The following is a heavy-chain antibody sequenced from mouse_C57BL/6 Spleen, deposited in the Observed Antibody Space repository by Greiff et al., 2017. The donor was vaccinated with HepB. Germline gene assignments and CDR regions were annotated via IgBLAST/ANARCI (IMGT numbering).Heavy chain of an antibody. CDR2: IDPNSGGT. Sequence: QVQLQQPGAELVKPGASVKLSCKASGYTFTSYWMHWVKQRPGRGLEWIGRIDPNSGGTKYNEKFKSKATPTVDKPSSTAYMQLSSLTSEDSAVYYCARPGGYGSRVDWYFDVWGTGTTVTVSS. V-gene: IGHV1-72*01. J-gene: IGHJ1*03. CDR1: GYTFTSYW. D-gene: IGHD1-1*01. CDR3: ARPGGYGSRVDWYFDV.